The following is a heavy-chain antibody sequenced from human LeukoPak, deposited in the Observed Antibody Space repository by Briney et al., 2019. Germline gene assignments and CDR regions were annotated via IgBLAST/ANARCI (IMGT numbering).Heavy chain of an antibody. J-gene: IGHJ4*02. Sequence: GGPLRLSCAASGFTFSSYAMSWVRQAPGKGLEWVSAISGSGGSTYYADSVKGRFTISRDNSKNTLYLQMNSLRAEDTAVYYCAKTRSYSSSWYSRYYFDYWGQGTLVTVSS. CDR3: AKTRSYSSSWYSRYYFDY. D-gene: IGHD6-13*01. CDR2: ISGSGGST. V-gene: IGHV3-23*01. CDR1: GFTFSSYA.